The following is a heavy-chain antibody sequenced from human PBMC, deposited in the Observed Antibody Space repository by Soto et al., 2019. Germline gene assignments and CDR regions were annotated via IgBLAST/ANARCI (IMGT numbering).Heavy chain of an antibody. CDR1: GFTFSSYS. Sequence: EVQLVESGGGLVKPGGSLRLSCAASGFTFSSYSMNWVRQAPGKGLEWVSSISSSSSYIYYADSVKGRFTISRDNAKNTLYLQMNCLRAEDTAVYYCARDLRNGDGDLPAFDIWGQGTMVTVSS. J-gene: IGHJ3*02. CDR3: ARDLRNGDGDLPAFDI. V-gene: IGHV3-21*01. D-gene: IGHD4-17*01. CDR2: ISSSSSYI.